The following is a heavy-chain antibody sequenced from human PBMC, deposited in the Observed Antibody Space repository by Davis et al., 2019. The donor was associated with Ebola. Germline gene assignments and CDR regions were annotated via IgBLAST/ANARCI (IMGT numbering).Heavy chain of an antibody. CDR3: AKDIRSSWEPYYYYGMDV. V-gene: IGHV3-9*01. Sequence: SLQISCAASGFTFDDYAMHWVRQAPGKGLEWVSGISWNSGSIGYADSVKGRFTISRDNAKNSLYLQMNSLRAEDTALYYCAKDIRSSWEPYYYYGMDVWGQGTTVTVSS. CDR1: GFTFDDYA. CDR2: ISWNSGSI. J-gene: IGHJ6*02. D-gene: IGHD6-13*01.